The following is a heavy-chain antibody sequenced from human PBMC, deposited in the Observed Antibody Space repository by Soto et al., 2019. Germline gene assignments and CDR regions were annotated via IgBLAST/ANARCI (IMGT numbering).Heavy chain of an antibody. CDR2: INPNSGGT. CDR1: GYGFAGCY. V-gene: IGHV1-2*02. D-gene: IGHD6-13*01. Sequence: SVKVSCEASGYGFAGCYMHWVRQAPGQGLEWMGWINPNSGGTNYAQKFQGRVTMTRDTSISTAYMELSRLRSDDTAVYYCARERRTGSSSRGGYYYYGMDVWGQGTTVTVYS. CDR3: ARERRTGSSSRGGYYYYGMDV. J-gene: IGHJ6*02.